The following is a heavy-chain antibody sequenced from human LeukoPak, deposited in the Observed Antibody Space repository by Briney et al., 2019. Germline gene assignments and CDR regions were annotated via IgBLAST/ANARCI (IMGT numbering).Heavy chain of an antibody. CDR2: IKSKTDGGTT. CDR1: GFTFSNAW. D-gene: IGHD3-9*01. V-gene: IGHV3-15*01. Sequence: GGSLRLSCAASGFTFSNAWMSWVRQAPGKGLEWVVRIKSKTDGGTTDYAAPVKGRFTISRDDSKNTLYLQMNSLKTEDTAVYYCTTDLIRRGAGFVDYWGQGTLVTVSS. J-gene: IGHJ4*02. CDR3: TTDLIRRGAGFVDY.